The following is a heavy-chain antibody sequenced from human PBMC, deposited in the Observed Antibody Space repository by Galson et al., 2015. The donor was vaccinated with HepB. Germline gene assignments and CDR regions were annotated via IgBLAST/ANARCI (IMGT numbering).Heavy chain of an antibody. Sequence: QSGAEVKKPGESLKISCQGFDFDFTNNWTGWVRQMPGKGLEWMGIIWPADSDTRYGPSFQGQVTISADKSIETIYLHWSGLKASDTAMYFCARHSCTGDKCYQFDLWGQGTQVTVSS. V-gene: IGHV5-51*01. CDR2: IWPADSDT. CDR3: ARHSCTGDKCYQFDL. D-gene: IGHD2-8*02. J-gene: IGHJ4*02. CDR1: DFDFTNNW.